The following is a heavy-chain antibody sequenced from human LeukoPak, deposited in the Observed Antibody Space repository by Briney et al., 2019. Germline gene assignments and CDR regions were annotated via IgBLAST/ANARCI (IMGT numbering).Heavy chain of an antibody. CDR1: GFTLSSYS. D-gene: IGHD3-3*01. V-gene: IGHV3-21*01. CDR2: ISSSSSYI. Sequence: GGSLRLSCAASGFTLSSYSMNWVRQAPGKGLEWVSSISSSSSYIYYADSVKGRFTISRDNAKNSLYLQMNSLRAEDTAVYYCARTVTIFGVVIKGYYFDYWGQGTLVTVSS. CDR3: ARTVTIFGVVIKGYYFDY. J-gene: IGHJ4*02.